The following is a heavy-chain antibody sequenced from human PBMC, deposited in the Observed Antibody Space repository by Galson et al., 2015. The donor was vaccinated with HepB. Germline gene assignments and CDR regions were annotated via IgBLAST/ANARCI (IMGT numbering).Heavy chain of an antibody. D-gene: IGHD2-2*01. CDR2: ISGSGGST. Sequence: SLRLSCAASGFTFSSYAMSWVRQAPGKGLEWVSAISGSGGSTYYADSVKGRFTISRDNSKNTLYLQMSSLRAEDTAVYYCAKDGLVPAAYNHFDYWGQGTLVTVSS. CDR1: GFTFSSYA. V-gene: IGHV3-23*01. CDR3: AKDGLVPAAYNHFDY. J-gene: IGHJ4*02.